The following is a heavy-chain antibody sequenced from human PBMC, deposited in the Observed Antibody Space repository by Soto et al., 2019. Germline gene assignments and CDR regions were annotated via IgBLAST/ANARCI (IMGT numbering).Heavy chain of an antibody. J-gene: IGHJ1*01. Sequence: ESGGGLVKPGGSLRLSCATSGFNFTNAWVSWVRQAPGKGLQWVGRIRSRAEGGTTHYSAPVKDRFVISRDDSKSTVFLQIARLQTEETAIYYCTGFRAWGQGTLVSVSS. CDR3: TGFRA. CDR2: IRSRAEGGTT. CDR1: GFNFTNAW. V-gene: IGHV3-15*01. D-gene: IGHD3-10*01.